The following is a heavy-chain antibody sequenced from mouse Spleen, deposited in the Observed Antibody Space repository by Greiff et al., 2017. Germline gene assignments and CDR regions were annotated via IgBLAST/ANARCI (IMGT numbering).Heavy chain of an antibody. V-gene: IGHV3-6*01. CDR3: ARYTTEGYFDY. D-gene: IGHD1-1*01. Sequence: EVQVVESGPGLVKPSQSLSLTCSVTGYSITSGYYWNWIRQFPGNKLEWMGYISYDGSNNYNPSLKNRISITRDTSKNQFFLKLNSVTTEDTATYDCARYTTEGYFDYWGQGTTLTVSS. CDR2: ISYDGSN. J-gene: IGHJ2*01. CDR1: GYSITSGYY.